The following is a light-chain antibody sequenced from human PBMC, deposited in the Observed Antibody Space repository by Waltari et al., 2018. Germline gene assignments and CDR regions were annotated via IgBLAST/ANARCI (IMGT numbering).Light chain of an antibody. CDR1: RSNIGTNT. J-gene: IGLJ3*02. CDR3: ASWDDSLNGPV. V-gene: IGLV1-44*01. Sequence: QSVLTKPPSAFGTPGQRVPIPSSGSRSNIGTNTVNWYQQLPGAATKVLIYRNKQLPSVVRDGFSGSESVTSASLAISGLQSEDEAAYFCASWDDSLNGPVFGGGTTLTVL. CDR2: RNK.